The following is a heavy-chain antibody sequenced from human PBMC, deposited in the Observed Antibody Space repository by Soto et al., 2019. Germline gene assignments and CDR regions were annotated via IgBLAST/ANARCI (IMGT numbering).Heavy chain of an antibody. J-gene: IGHJ4*02. D-gene: IGHD3-10*01. Sequence: GGSLRLSCAASGFTFSSYGMHWVRQAPGKGLEWVAVISYDGSNKYYADSVKGRFTISRDNSKNTLYLQMNSLRAEDTAVYYCAKDRGGDNDYWGQGTLVTVSS. CDR1: GFTFSSYG. V-gene: IGHV3-30*18. CDR2: ISYDGSNK. CDR3: AKDRGGDNDY.